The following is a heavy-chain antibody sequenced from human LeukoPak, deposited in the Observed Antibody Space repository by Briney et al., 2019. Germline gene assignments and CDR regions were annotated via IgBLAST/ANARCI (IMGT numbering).Heavy chain of an antibody. V-gene: IGHV3-53*01. CDR3: ASADYYDSPFDY. CDR2: IYSGGNT. Sequence: PGGSLRLSCAASGFTVSSNYMSWVRQAPGKGLEWVSVIYSGGNTYYADSVKGRFTISRDNSKNTLYLQMNSLRAEDTAVYYCASADYYDSPFDYWGQGTLVTVSS. CDR1: GFTVSSNY. D-gene: IGHD3-22*01. J-gene: IGHJ4*02.